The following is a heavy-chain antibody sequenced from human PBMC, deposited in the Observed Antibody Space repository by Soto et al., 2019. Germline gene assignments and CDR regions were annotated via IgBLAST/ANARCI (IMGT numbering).Heavy chain of an antibody. Sequence: SVKVSCKASGFTFTSSAVQWVRQARGQRLEWIGWIVVGSGNTNYAQKFQERVTITRDMSTSTAYMELSSLRSEDTAVYYCAALAPKRNYYDSSGYHLAFDIWGQGTMVTVSS. D-gene: IGHD3-22*01. CDR3: AALAPKRNYYDSSGYHLAFDI. CDR2: IVVGSGNT. J-gene: IGHJ3*02. V-gene: IGHV1-58*01. CDR1: GFTFTSSA.